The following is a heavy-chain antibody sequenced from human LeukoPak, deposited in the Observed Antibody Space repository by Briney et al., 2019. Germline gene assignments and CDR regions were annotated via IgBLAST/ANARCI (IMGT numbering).Heavy chain of an antibody. CDR3: AKSSYYDSSGYYRECYFDH. Sequence: GGSLRLSCAASGFTFSSYWMTWVRQAPGKGLEWVSSISGGGGSTNSADSVKGRFTISRDNSKNTLYLQMNSLRAEDTAVYYCAKSSYYDSSGYYRECYFDHWGQGTLVTVSS. CDR2: ISGGGGST. V-gene: IGHV3-23*01. CDR1: GFTFSSYW. J-gene: IGHJ4*02. D-gene: IGHD3-22*01.